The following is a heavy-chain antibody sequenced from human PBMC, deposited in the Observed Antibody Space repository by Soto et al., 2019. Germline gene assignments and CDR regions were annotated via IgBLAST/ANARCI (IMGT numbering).Heavy chain of an antibody. V-gene: IGHV3-53*01. CDR1: GFTVSSNY. D-gene: IGHD2-2*01. CDR2: IYSGGST. Sequence: GGSLRLSCAASGFTVSSNYMSWVRQAPGKGLEWVSVIYSGGSTYYADSVKGRFTISRDNSKNTLYLQMNSLRAEDAAVYYCASRYCSSTSCYYAPDAFDIWGQGTMVT. CDR3: ASRYCSSTSCYYAPDAFDI. J-gene: IGHJ3*02.